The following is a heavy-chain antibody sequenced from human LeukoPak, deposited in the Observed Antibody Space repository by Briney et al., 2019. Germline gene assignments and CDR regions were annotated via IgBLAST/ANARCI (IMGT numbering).Heavy chain of an antibody. CDR1: GGSISSSSHY. J-gene: IGHJ3*02. Sequence: SETLSLTCTVSGGSISSSSHYWGWIRQPPGKGLEWIGSIYYSGSTYYNPSLKSRVTISVDTSKNQFSLKLSSVTAADTAVYYCARLGGYLDAFDIWGQGTMVTVSS. CDR3: ARLGGYLDAFDI. D-gene: IGHD3-16*01. V-gene: IGHV4-39*01. CDR2: IYYSGST.